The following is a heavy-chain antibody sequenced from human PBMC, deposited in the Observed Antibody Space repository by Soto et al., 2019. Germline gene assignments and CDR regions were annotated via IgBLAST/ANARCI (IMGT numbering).Heavy chain of an antibody. CDR2: IYYSGST. CDR1: GGSISTGGYY. Sequence: PSETLSLTCTVSGGSISTGGYYWSWIRQHPGKGLEWIGYIYYSGSTYYNPSLKSRVTISVDTSKNQFSLKLSSVTAAETAVYYCARERFYDFWSGPPTGGMDVWGQGTTVTVSS. D-gene: IGHD3-3*01. J-gene: IGHJ6*02. CDR3: ARERFYDFWSGPPTGGMDV. V-gene: IGHV4-31*03.